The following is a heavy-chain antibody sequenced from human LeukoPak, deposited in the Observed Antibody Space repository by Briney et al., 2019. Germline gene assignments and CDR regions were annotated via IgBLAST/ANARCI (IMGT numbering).Heavy chain of an antibody. CDR3: AKYIGPSRRIFDY. CDR2: ISETGAIT. J-gene: IGHJ4*02. Sequence: GGSLRLSCAASGFTVSSNYMSWVRQAPGKGLEWVSSISETGAITNYADSVKGRFTISRDNSKNTLYLQMSSLRAEDAAVYFCAKYIGPSRRIFDYWGQGTLVAVSS. CDR1: GFTVSSNY. D-gene: IGHD2/OR15-2a*01. V-gene: IGHV3-23*01.